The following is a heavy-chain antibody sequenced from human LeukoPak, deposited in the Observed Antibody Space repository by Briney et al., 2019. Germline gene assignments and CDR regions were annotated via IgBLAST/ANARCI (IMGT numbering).Heavy chain of an antibody. J-gene: IGHJ4*02. CDR1: GGSISSYY. Sequence: SETLSLTCTVSGGSISSYYWSWIRQPPGKGLEWIGYIYYSGSTNYNPSLKSRVTISVDTSKNQFSLKLSSVTAADTAVYYCARGGTMVRGVKTFDYWGQGTLVTVSS. V-gene: IGHV4-59*01. D-gene: IGHD3-10*01. CDR3: ARGGTMVRGVKTFDY. CDR2: IYYSGST.